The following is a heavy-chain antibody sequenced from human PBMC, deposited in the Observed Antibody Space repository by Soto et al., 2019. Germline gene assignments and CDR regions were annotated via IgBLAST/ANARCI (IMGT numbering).Heavy chain of an antibody. V-gene: IGHV3-66*01. J-gene: IGHJ4*02. CDR2: IYSGGST. CDR1: GFTGSSNY. D-gene: IGHD2-15*01. Sequence: EVQLVESGGGLVQPGGSLRLSCAASGFTGSSNYMSWVRQAPGKGLDWVSFIYSGGSTYYADSVKGRFTISRDNSENTLYLQMNSLRDEDTAVYYCARTCSGGTCSFDYWGQGTLVTVSS. CDR3: ARTCSGGTCSFDY.